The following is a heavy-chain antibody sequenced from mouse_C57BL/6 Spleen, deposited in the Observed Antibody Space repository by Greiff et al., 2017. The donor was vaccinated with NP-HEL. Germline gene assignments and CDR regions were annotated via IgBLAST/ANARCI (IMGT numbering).Heavy chain of an antibody. V-gene: IGHV1-61*01. CDR2: IYPSDSET. CDR1: GYTFTSYW. Sequence: VKLQQSGAELVRPGSSVKLSCKASGYTFTSYWMDWVKQRPGQGLEWIGNIYPSDSETHYNQKFKDKATLTVDKSSSTAYMQLSSLTSEDSAVYYCARHYYGSSLDYWGQGTTLTVSS. CDR3: ARHYYGSSLDY. D-gene: IGHD1-1*01. J-gene: IGHJ2*01.